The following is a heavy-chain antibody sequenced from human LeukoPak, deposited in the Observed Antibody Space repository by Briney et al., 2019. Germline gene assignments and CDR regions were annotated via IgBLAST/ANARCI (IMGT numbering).Heavy chain of an antibody. J-gene: IGHJ4*02. V-gene: IGHV4-59*08. CDR1: GGSISYYY. CDR3: AGFEYCGGDCYTDY. CDR2: IYSSGST. D-gene: IGHD2-21*02. Sequence: PSETLSLTCTVSGGSISYYYWSWIRQPPGKGLEWIGYIYSSGSTNYNPSLKSRVTISVDTSKNQFSLKLRSVTAADTAVYYCAGFEYCGGDCYTDYWGQGTLVTVSS.